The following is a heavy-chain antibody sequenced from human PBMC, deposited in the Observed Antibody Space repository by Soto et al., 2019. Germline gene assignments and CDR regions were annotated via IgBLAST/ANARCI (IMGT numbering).Heavy chain of an antibody. D-gene: IGHD6-19*01. V-gene: IGHV1-18*01. CDR1: GYTFSSYG. CDR2: ISGYSGHT. CDR3: ARGGEKKSEQSGGGYAAF. Sequence: ASVKVSCKASGYTFSSYGISWVRQAPGQGLEWMGWISGYSGHTYYAQKFQGRVTMTTDTSTNTVYMELRSLRSDDTAVYYCARGGEKKSEQSGGGYAAFGGQGTLVTVSS. J-gene: IGHJ4*02.